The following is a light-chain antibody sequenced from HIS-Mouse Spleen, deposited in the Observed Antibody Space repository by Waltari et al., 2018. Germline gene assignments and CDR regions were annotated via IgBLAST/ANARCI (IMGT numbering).Light chain of an antibody. CDR2: GNS. CDR3: QSYDSSLSGVV. J-gene: IGLJ2*01. Sequence: QSVLTQPPSVSGAPGQRVTIPCTGRSSNIGAGYDVHWYQPLPGTAPKPRIYGNSNRPSGVPDRFSGSKSGTSASLAITGLQAEDEADYYCQSYDSSLSGVVFGGGTKLTVL. CDR1: SSNIGAGYD. V-gene: IGLV1-40*01.